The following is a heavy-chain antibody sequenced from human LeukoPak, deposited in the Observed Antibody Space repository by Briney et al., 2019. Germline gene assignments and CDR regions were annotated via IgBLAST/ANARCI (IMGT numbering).Heavy chain of an antibody. D-gene: IGHD1-7*01. CDR1: GFSLSTTEVG. Sequence: SGPTLVKPTQTLTLTCTFSGFSLSTTEVGVGWIRQSPGKALEWLALIYGDDDNRISPTLKSRLTITKDTSKNQVVLTMTNMEPVDTATYYCALNDFKSMIRNYKGAFDIWGQGTMVTVSS. J-gene: IGHJ3*02. CDR3: ALNDFKSMIRNYKGAFDI. CDR2: IYGDDDN. V-gene: IGHV2-5*02.